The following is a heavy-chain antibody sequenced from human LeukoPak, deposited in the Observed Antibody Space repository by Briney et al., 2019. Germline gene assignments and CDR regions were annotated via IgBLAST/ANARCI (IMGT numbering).Heavy chain of an antibody. V-gene: IGHV3-11*01. CDR1: GFTFSDYY. CDR2: ISFSGSSI. J-gene: IGHJ2*01. D-gene: IGHD6-13*01. Sequence: GGSLRLSCAASGFTFSDYYMSWIRQAPGKGLEWVSYISFSGSSIYSADSVKGRFTISRDNAKSSLYLQMNSLRAEDTAVYYCARAGAAAHFWYSDLWGRGTLVTVSS. CDR3: ARAGAAAHFWYSDL.